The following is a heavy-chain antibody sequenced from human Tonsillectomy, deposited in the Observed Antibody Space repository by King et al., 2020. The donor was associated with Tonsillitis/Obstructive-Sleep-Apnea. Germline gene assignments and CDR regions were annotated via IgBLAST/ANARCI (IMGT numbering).Heavy chain of an antibody. V-gene: IGHV3-30*01. D-gene: IGHD1-26*01. CDR1: GFTFSSYA. Sequence: VQLVESGGGVVQPGRSLRLSCAASGFTFSSYAMHWVRQVPGKGLEWGAVISSDGSNKYYADSVEGRFTISRDNSKNTVYLQMNSLRAEDTAVYYCARDWHAIVSGYMDVWGKGTTVTVSS. J-gene: IGHJ6*03. CDR2: ISSDGSNK. CDR3: ARDWHAIVSGYMDV.